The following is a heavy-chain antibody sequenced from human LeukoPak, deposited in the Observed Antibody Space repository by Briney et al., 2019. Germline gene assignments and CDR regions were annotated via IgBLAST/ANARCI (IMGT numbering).Heavy chain of an antibody. Sequence: PGGSLRLSCAASGFTLSSFWMHWVRQPPGKGLVWVSRIRSDGSSTTYADSVKGRFTISRDNTKNTLYRQMNSLRADDTAVYYCARDDYNRHWGQGTLVTVSS. CDR2: IRSDGSST. V-gene: IGHV3-74*01. J-gene: IGHJ4*02. CDR3: ARDDYNRH. D-gene: IGHD4-11*01. CDR1: GFTLSSFW.